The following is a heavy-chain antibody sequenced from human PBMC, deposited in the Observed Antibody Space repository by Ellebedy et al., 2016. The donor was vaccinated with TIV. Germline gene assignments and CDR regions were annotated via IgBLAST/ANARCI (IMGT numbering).Heavy chain of an antibody. CDR2: INPSGGST. CDR1: GYTFISSY. V-gene: IGHV1-46*01. Sequence: AASVQVSCKASGYTFISSYMHAVRQAPGQGLEWMGVINPSGGSTSYAQKLQGRVTMTRDTSTSTVSMELSSLRSEDTAVYYCSRGDNTFYAYSGSSDFDYWGQGTLVTVSS. J-gene: IGHJ4*02. D-gene: IGHD1-26*01. CDR3: SRGDNTFYAYSGSSDFDY.